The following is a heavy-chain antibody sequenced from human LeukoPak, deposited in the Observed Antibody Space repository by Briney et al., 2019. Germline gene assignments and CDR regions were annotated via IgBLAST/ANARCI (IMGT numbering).Heavy chain of an antibody. J-gene: IGHJ5*02. Sequence: ASVKVSCKASGYTFTSYGISWVRQAPGQGLEWMGWISAYNGNTNYAQKLQGRVTMTTDTSTSTAYMELSSLRSEDTAVYYCARTYDFWSGYYPDNWFDPWGQGTLVTVSS. CDR1: GYTFTSYG. D-gene: IGHD3-3*01. CDR3: ARTYDFWSGYYPDNWFDP. V-gene: IGHV1-18*01. CDR2: ISAYNGNT.